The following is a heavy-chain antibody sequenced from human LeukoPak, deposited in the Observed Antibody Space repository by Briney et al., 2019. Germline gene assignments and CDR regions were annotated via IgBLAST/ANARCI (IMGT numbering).Heavy chain of an antibody. Sequence: ASVKVSCKVSGYTLTELSMHWVRQAPGKGLEWMGGFDPEDGETIYAQKFQGRVTMTENTSTDTAYMELSSLRSEDTAVYYCATDVRGVTYFFDYWGQGTLVTVSS. V-gene: IGHV1-24*01. CDR1: GYTLTELS. CDR3: ATDVRGVTYFFDY. CDR2: FDPEDGET. J-gene: IGHJ4*02. D-gene: IGHD3-10*02.